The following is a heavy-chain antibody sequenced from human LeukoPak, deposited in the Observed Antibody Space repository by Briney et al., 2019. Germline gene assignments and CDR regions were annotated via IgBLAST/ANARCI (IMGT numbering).Heavy chain of an antibody. CDR1: GFTFSSYG. Sequence: PGRSLRLSCAASGFTFSSYGMHWVRQAPGKWLEWVAVISYDGSNKYYADSVKGRFTISRDNSKNTLYLQMNSLRAEDTAVYYCAKTDLTYYYDSSGYYPDYWGQGTLVTVSS. V-gene: IGHV3-30*18. J-gene: IGHJ4*02. CDR3: AKTDLTYYYDSSGYYPDY. D-gene: IGHD3-22*01. CDR2: ISYDGSNK.